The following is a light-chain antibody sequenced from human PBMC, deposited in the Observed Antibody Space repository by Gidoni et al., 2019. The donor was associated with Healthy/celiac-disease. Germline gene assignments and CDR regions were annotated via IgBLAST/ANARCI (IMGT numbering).Light chain of an antibody. V-gene: IGKV1-39*01. CDR2: AAS. J-gene: IGKJ2*01. CDR3: QQSYSTPLT. CDR1: QSISSY. Sequence: DIQMTQSPSSLSASVGDRVTITCRASQSISSYLNWYQQKPGKAPKLVIYAASSLQSGGPSRFSGSGSGTDFTITISSLQPEDFATYYCQQSYSTPLTCAQXTKLEIK.